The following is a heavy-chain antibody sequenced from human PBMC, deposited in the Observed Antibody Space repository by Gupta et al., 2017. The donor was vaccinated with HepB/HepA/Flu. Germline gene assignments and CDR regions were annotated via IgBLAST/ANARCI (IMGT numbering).Heavy chain of an antibody. D-gene: IGHD6-19*01. CDR1: GDSVNSGGYH. CDR2: THDSWRI. J-gene: IGHJ4*02. Sequence: VQLQESGPGLVKPSQTLSLTCTVPGDSVNSGGYHWTWIRQSPGMGLEWIGSTHDSWRILYSPSLESRVTISVDTSKNPFSLKLTSVTAADTAIYFCGTYHVGCGGRGYWGQGTLVTVSS. V-gene: IGHV4-31*03. CDR3: GTYHVGCGGRGY.